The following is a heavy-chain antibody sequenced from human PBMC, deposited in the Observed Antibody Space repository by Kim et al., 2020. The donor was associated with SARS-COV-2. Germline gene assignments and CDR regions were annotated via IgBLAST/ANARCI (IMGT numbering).Heavy chain of an antibody. V-gene: IGHV4-34*01. Sequence: STDDNPSLKSRVTISVDPSKNQFSLKLSAGTAADTAVYYCARGLRYYFDYWGQGTLVTVSS. CDR3: ARGLRYYFDY. J-gene: IGHJ4*02. CDR2: ST.